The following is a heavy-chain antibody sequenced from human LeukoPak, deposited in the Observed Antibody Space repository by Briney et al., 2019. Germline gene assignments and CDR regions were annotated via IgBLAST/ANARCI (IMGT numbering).Heavy chain of an antibody. CDR3: ARGPYYDFWSGYDYPTVFDY. J-gene: IGHJ4*02. V-gene: IGHV4-34*01. D-gene: IGHD3-3*01. CDR2: INHSGST. CDR1: GGSFSGYY. Sequence: PSETLSLTCAVYGGSFSGYYWSWIRQPPGKGLEWIGEINHSGSTNYNPSLKSRVTISVDTSKNQFSLKLSSVTAADTAVYYCARGPYYDFWSGYDYPTVFDYWGQGALVTVSS.